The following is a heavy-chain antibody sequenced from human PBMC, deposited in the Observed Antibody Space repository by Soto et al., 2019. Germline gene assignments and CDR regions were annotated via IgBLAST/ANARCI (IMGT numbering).Heavy chain of an antibody. CDR2: IYWDDDK. CDR1: GFSLSTYHMG. J-gene: IGHJ4*02. Sequence: QITLKESGPTLVRPAQTLTLTCDFSGFSLSTYHMGVAWIRHPPGNALEWLALIYWDDDKRYSPSLKDRLAVSKGTSSNQVVLTITNVDPGDTATYFCAHAGDYDLLTFDHWGPGTLVTVSS. D-gene: IGHD4-17*01. V-gene: IGHV2-5*02. CDR3: AHAGDYDLLTFDH.